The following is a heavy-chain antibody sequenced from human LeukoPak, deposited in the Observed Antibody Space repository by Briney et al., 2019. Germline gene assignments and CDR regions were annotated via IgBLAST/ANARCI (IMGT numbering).Heavy chain of an antibody. V-gene: IGHV3-30-3*01. J-gene: IGHJ6*02. CDR2: ISYDGSNK. CDR3: AREKLLWFGELLKPYYGMDV. Sequence: GGSLRLSCAASGFTFSSYAMHWVRQAPGKGLEWVAVISYDGSNKYYADSVKGRFTISRDNSKNTLYLQMNSLRAEYTAVYCCAREKLLWFGELLKPYYGMDVWGQGTTVTVSS. D-gene: IGHD3-10*01. CDR1: GFTFSSYA.